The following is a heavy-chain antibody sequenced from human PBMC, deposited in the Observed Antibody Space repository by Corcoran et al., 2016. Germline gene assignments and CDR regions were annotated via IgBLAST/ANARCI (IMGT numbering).Heavy chain of an antibody. J-gene: IGHJ3*02. D-gene: IGHD7-27*01. CDR2: VRSKAYGGTT. CDR3: SRVPGNWGAEGAFDI. Sequence: EVQVVESGGGLAEPGRSLRLAYTVSGFTFGDYVMTWFRQAPGRGLEWISFVRSKAYGGTTEYAASVKGRFTISRDDSNSVAYLQMNSLKTEDTGVYYCSRVPGNWGAEGAFDIWGQGTEVIVSS. V-gene: IGHV3-49*03. CDR1: GFTFGDYV.